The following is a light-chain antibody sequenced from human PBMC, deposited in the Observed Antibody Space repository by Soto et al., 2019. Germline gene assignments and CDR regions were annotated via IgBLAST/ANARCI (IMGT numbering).Light chain of an antibody. Sequence: ERVLTQSPATLSVSPGERATLSCRASQSVSSSYLAWYQQKPGQAPRLLIYGASSRAIGIPHRFSGSGSGTDFTLTISRLEPQDFAVYYCQQYGTSPPWTFGQGTKVDIK. CDR3: QQYGTSPPWT. V-gene: IGKV3-20*01. CDR2: GAS. J-gene: IGKJ1*01. CDR1: QSVSSSY.